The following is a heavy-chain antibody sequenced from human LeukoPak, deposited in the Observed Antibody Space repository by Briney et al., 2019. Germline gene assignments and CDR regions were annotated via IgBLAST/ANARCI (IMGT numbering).Heavy chain of an antibody. D-gene: IGHD2-2*02. Sequence: SETLSLTCTVSGGSISSYYWSWIRQPAGKGLEWIGRIWTSGSTNYNPSLKSRVTMSVDTSKNQFSLKLSSVTAADTAVYYCARGYCSSTNCYTILGFDPWGQGTLVTVSS. CDR1: GGSISSYY. CDR3: ARGYCSSTNCYTILGFDP. J-gene: IGHJ5*02. V-gene: IGHV4-4*07. CDR2: IWTSGST.